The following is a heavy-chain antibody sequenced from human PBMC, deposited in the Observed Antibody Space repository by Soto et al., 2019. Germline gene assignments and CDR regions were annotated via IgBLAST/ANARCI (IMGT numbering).Heavy chain of an antibody. D-gene: IGHD5-12*01. V-gene: IGHV2-5*02. CDR1: GFSLSTSGVG. Sequence: QITLKESGPTLVKPTQTLTLTCTFSGFSLSTSGVGVGWIRQPPGKALEWLALIYWDDDKRYSPSLKSRLTITKDTSQNQVVLTMTNMDPVDTATYYCAHIFQWLSHIDYWGQGTLVTVSS. CDR3: AHIFQWLSHIDY. CDR2: IYWDDDK. J-gene: IGHJ4*02.